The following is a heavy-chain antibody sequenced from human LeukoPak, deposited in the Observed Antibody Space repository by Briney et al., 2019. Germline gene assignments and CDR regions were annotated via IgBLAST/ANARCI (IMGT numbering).Heavy chain of an antibody. V-gene: IGHV1-46*01. D-gene: IGHD5-18*01. CDR1: GYTFSSYY. J-gene: IGHJ5*02. CDR2: INPSGGST. Sequence: ASVKVSCKASGYTFSSYYMHWVRQAPGQGLEWMGIINPSGGSTSYAQKFQGRVTMTRDMSTSTVYMELSSLRSEDTAVYYCARALPHRRLMDTTMEQHWFDPWGQGTLVTVSS. CDR3: ARALPHRRLMDTTMEQHWFDP.